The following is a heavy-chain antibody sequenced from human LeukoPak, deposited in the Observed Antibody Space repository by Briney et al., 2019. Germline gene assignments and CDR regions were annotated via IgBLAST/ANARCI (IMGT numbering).Heavy chain of an antibody. Sequence: PSETLSLTCAVYGGSFSGYYWSWIRQPPGKGLEWIGEINHSGSTNYNPSLKSRVTISVDTSKNQFSLKLSSVTAADTAVYYCARGGSGWYYYYYYYGMDVWGQGTTVTVSS. CDR1: GGSFSGYY. CDR2: INHSGST. CDR3: ARGGSGWYYYYYYYGMDV. D-gene: IGHD6-19*01. J-gene: IGHJ6*02. V-gene: IGHV4-34*01.